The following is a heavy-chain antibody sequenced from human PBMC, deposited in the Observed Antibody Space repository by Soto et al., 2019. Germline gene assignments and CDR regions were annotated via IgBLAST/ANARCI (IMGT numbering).Heavy chain of an antibody. V-gene: IGHV4-39*01. Sequence: SETLSLTCTVSGGSISSSSYYWGWIRQPPGKGLEWIGSIYYSGSTYYNPSLKSRVTISVDTSKNQFSLKLSSVTAADTAVYYCVGGSSWYDPYYYYGMDVWGQGTTVTVSS. CDR1: GGSISSSSYY. J-gene: IGHJ6*02. CDR3: VGGSSWYDPYYYYGMDV. CDR2: IYYSGST. D-gene: IGHD6-13*01.